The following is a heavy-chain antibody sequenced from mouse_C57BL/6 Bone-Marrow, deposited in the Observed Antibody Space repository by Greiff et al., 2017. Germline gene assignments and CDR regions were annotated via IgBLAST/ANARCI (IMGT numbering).Heavy chain of an antibody. CDR1: GFTFSSYA. D-gene: IGHD1-1*01. CDR3: ARDLLCYYGFDY. Sequence: EVQLVESGGGLVKPGGSLKLSCAASGFTFSSYAMSWVRQTPEKRLEWVATISDGGSYTYYPDNVKGRFTISRDNANNNLYLQMSHLKSEDTAMYYCARDLLCYYGFDYWGQGTTLTVSS. J-gene: IGHJ2*01. CDR2: ISDGGSYT. V-gene: IGHV5-4*01.